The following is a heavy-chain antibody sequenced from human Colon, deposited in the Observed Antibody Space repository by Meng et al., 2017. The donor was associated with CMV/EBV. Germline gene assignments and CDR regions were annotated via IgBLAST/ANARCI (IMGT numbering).Heavy chain of an antibody. J-gene: IGHJ3*02. CDR3: AREYCSSTSCHDAFDI. V-gene: IGHV1-69*05. D-gene: IGHD2-2*01. Sequence: SVKVSCKASGGTFSSYAISWVRQAPGQGLEWMGGIIPIFGTANYAQKFQGRVTITTDESTSTAYMELSSLRSEDTAVYYCAREYCSSTSCHDAFDIWSQGTMVTVSS. CDR2: IIPIFGTA. CDR1: GGTFSSYA.